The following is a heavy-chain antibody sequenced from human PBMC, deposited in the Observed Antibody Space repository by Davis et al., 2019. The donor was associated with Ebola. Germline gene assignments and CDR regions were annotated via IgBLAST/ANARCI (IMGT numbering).Heavy chain of an antibody. CDR3: ARDLGSSPEHYYYYYGMDV. D-gene: IGHD6-6*01. V-gene: IGHV3-74*01. CDR2: INSDGSST. J-gene: IGHJ6*02. CDR1: GFTFSSYW. Sequence: HTGGSLRLSCAASGFTFSSYWMHWVRQAPGKGLVWVSRINSDGSSTSYADSVKGRFTISRDNAKNSLYLQMNSLRAEDTAVYYCARDLGSSPEHYYYYYGMDVWGQGTTVTVSS.